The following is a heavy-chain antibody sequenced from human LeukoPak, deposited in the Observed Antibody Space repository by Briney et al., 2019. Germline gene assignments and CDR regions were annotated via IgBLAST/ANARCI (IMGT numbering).Heavy chain of an antibody. J-gene: IGHJ4*02. D-gene: IGHD3-22*01. CDR2: IWYDGSNK. V-gene: IGHV3-33*03. Sequence: GGSLRLSCAASGFTFSSYGMHWVRQAPGKGLEWVAVIWYDGSNKYYADSVKGRFTISRDNAKNTLYLQMNSLRAEDTAVYYCASSNPRRNYYDSSGYYYWGQGTLVTVSS. CDR1: GFTFSSYG. CDR3: ASSNPRRNYYDSSGYYY.